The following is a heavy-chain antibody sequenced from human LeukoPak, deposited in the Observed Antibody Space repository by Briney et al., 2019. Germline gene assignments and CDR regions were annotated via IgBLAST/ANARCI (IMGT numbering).Heavy chain of an antibody. D-gene: IGHD7-27*01. CDR3: ARSSGALENAFDI. CDR2: IGTSGAT. Sequence: GGSLRLSCAASGFTFSSYDMHWVRQATGKGLEWVSGIGTSGATYYLGSVKGRFTISRENAKNSLYLQMNSLRAGDTAVYYCARSSGALENAFDIWGQGTTVTVSS. J-gene: IGHJ3*02. V-gene: IGHV3-13*01. CDR1: GFTFSSYD.